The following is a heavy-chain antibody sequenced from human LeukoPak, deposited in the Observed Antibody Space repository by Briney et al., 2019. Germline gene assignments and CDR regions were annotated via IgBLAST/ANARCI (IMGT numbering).Heavy chain of an antibody. J-gene: IGHJ3*02. CDR2: IIPILGIA. D-gene: IGHD2-15*01. CDR3: ARDDVEDGAFDI. V-gene: IGHV1-69*04. CDR1: GGTFSSYA. Sequence: ASVKVSCKASGGTFSSYAISWVRQAPGQGLEWMGRIIPILGIANYAQKFQGRVTITAATSTAYMELSSLRSEDTAVYYCARDDVEDGAFDIWGQGTMVTVSS.